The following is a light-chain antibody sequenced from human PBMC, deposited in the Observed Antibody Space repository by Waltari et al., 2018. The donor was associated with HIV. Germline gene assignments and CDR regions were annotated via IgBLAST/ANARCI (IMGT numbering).Light chain of an antibody. V-gene: IGKV1-33*01. CDR3: QQYDNLLT. Sequence: DIQMTQSPSSLSASVGDRVTITCQASQDISCYLHWYQQKPGKAPKLLIYDASNLETGVPSRFSGSGSGTDFTFTISSLQPEDIATYYCQQYDNLLTFGGGTKVEIK. J-gene: IGKJ4*01. CDR2: DAS. CDR1: QDISCY.